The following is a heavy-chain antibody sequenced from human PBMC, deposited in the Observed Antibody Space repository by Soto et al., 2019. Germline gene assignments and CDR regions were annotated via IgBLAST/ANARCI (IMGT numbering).Heavy chain of an antibody. Sequence: SVKVSCKASGGTFSSYAISWVRQAPGQGLEWMGGIIPIFGTANYAQKFQGRVTITADESTSTAYMELSSLRSEDTAVYYCARPREVTTTYYYYYYGMDVWGQATTVTVSS. J-gene: IGHJ6*02. CDR3: ARPREVTTTYYYYYYGMDV. V-gene: IGHV1-69*13. CDR1: GGTFSSYA. D-gene: IGHD4-4*01. CDR2: IIPIFGTA.